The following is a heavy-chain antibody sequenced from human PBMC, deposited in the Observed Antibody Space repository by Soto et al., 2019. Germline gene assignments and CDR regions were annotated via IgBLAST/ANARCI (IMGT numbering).Heavy chain of an antibody. CDR2: IYNSGST. D-gene: IGHD2-15*01. V-gene: IGHV4-30-4*01. J-gene: IGHJ2*01. Sequence: SETLSLTCTVSGDSISSGDYYWSWIRQPPGKALEWIGYIYNSGSTYYNPSLKSRVTMSVDTSKKQFSLELSSVTAADTAVYYCAAFVGAYWYFDLWGRGTLVTVSS. CDR3: AAFVGAYWYFDL. CDR1: GDSISSGDYY.